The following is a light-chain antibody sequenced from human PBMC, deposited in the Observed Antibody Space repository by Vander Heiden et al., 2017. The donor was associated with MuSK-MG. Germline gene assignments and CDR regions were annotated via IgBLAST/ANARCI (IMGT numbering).Light chain of an antibody. V-gene: IGKV1-39*01. CDR3: QQGDTTPLT. J-gene: IGKJ4*01. CDR1: QTIFNY. Sequence: DIQLTPSPSHLSASVGDRVNIPLRARQTIFNYLNWYQQSPGKAPKLLIYSASTLQSGTPPRFSGSGSGTDFTLVISSLQPEDFATYYCQQGDTTPLTFGGGTKLETK. CDR2: SAS.